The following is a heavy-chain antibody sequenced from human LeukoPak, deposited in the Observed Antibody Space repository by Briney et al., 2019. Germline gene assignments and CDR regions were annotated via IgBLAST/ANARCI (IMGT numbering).Heavy chain of an antibody. D-gene: IGHD3-10*01. CDR2: IYPGDSDA. CDR3: ARHGVSGSGSYYNPLVHYYYMDV. J-gene: IGHJ6*03. Sequence: RGESLQISCKGSGYSFTSYWIGWVRQMPGKGLKWMGIIYPGDSDARYSPSFQGQVTISADKSISTAYLQWSSLKASDTAMYYCARHGVSGSGSYYNPLVHYYYMDVWGKGTTVTISS. V-gene: IGHV5-51*01. CDR1: GYSFTSYW.